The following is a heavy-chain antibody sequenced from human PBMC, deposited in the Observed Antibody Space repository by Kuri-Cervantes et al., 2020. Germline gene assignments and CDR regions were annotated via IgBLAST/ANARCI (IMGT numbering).Heavy chain of an antibody. J-gene: IGHJ4*02. CDR1: GGSFSDYY. CDR2: LSHSGSI. CDR3: ARLIGAVAGL. Sequence: SETLSLTCAVYGGSFSDYYWNWVRQPPGKGLEWIGELSHSGSIKYNPSLRSRITMSEDTSKNQFSLKLSSVTAADTAVYYCARLIGAVAGLWGQGTLVTVSS. V-gene: IGHV4-34*01. D-gene: IGHD6-19*01.